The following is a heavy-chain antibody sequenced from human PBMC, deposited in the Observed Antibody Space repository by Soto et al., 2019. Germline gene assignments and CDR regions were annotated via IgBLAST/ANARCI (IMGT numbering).Heavy chain of an antibody. V-gene: IGHV5-51*01. J-gene: IGHJ4*02. CDR1: GYIFTTYW. CDR2: IYPGDSDT. D-gene: IGHD5-18*01. CDR3: ARRHRGYSYGDFDY. Sequence: GASMKISSKFSGYIFTTYWSRSFFQMTGKGLEWMGIIYPGDSDTRYSPSFQGQVTISADKSISTAYLQWSSLKASDTAMYYCARRHRGYSYGDFDYWGQGSLVTVSS.